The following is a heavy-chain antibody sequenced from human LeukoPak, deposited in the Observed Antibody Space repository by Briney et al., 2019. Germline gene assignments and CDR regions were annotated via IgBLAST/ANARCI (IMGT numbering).Heavy chain of an antibody. CDR2: ISGSGGST. CDR3: AKDPYYDSSGYQRLYYYYGMDV. CDR1: GFTFSSYA. D-gene: IGHD3-22*01. J-gene: IGHJ6*02. Sequence: GGSLRLSCAASGFTFSSYAMSWVRQAPGKGLEWVSAISGSGGSTYYADSVKGRFTISRDNSKNTLYLQMNSLRAEDTAVYYCAKDPYYDSSGYQRLYYYYGMDVWGQGTTVTVSS. V-gene: IGHV3-23*01.